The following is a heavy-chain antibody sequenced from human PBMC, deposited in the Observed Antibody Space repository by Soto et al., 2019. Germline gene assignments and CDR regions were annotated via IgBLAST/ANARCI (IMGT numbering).Heavy chain of an antibody. D-gene: IGHD3-22*01. CDR3: ARVSHYDVSSGYYRRYDMDV. V-gene: IGHV4-31*03. CDR1: GGSISSGGYY. J-gene: IGHJ6*02. Sequence: QVQLQESGPGLVKPSQTLSLTCTVSGGSISSGGYYWSWIRQHPGKGLEWIGYIYYSGSTYYNPSPKRRVTTSVSTSKNQVAGRLSSVTAADKALYYGARVSHYDVSSGYYRRYDMDVWGQGSTVTVSS. CDR2: IYYSGST.